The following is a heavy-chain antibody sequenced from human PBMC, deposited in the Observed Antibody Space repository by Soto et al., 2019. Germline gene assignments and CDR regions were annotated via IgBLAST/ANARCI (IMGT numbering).Heavy chain of an antibody. CDR3: ATRSPAFDY. J-gene: IGHJ4*02. Sequence: QVQLVQSGPEVKKPGASVKVSCKTSGYTFTDYGISWVRQAPGQGLEWMGWISTSKGNTNYAQKFQGRVTMTTDTPTSTGYMERRTLRSDDTAVYYCATRSPAFDYWGQGTLVTVSS. CDR1: GYTFTDYG. V-gene: IGHV1-18*01. CDR2: ISTSKGNT.